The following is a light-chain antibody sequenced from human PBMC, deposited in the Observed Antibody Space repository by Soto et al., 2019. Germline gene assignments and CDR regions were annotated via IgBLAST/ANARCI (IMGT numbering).Light chain of an antibody. V-gene: IGKV3-15*01. CDR2: GAS. J-gene: IGKJ1*01. CDR3: QQYNNWPPT. Sequence: EIVMTQSPATLSVSPGERATLSCRASQSVSSNFAWYQQKPGQAPRLLIYGASTRATGIPARFSCSGSGTEFTLTISSLQSEEFAVYYCQQYNNWPPTFGQGTKVEI. CDR1: QSVSSN.